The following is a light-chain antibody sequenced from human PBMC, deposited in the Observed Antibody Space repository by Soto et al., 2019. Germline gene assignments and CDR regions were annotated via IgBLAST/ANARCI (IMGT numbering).Light chain of an antibody. CDR3: PKYDNYPYT. J-gene: IGKJ2*01. V-gene: IGKV1-5*03. Sequence: QMTQSPSTLSASVGDRVTITCRASQSVSRWLAWYQQQPGRAPKVLIYKASTLESGVPSRFSGSGSGTGFNFTLRSLGPDGFGTYYCPKYDNYPYTFGQGTKVEIK. CDR2: KAS. CDR1: QSVSRW.